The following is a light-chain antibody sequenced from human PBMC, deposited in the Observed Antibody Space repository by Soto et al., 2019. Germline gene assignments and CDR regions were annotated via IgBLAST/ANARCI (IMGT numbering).Light chain of an antibody. J-gene: IGKJ4*01. CDR1: QSVGSN. CDR3: QQRSNWPRALT. V-gene: IGKV3-11*01. Sequence: EIVMTQSPATLSLSPGERATLSCRASQSVGSNLAWYQQKSGQAPRLLIYDASNRATGIPARFSGSGSGTYFTLTISSLEPEDFAVYYGQQRSNWPRALTFGGGTKVDI. CDR2: DAS.